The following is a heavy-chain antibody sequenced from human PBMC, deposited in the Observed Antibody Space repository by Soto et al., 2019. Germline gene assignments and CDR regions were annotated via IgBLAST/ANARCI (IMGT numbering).Heavy chain of an antibody. J-gene: IGHJ5*02. CDR3: AGSMAAAGSNCLDP. Sequence: SQTLSLTCAISGDSVSSNSAAWNWIRQSPSRGLEWLGRTYYRSNWYSDYAVSVKSRITINPDTSKNQFSLQLNSVTPEDTAVYCCAGSMAAAGSNCLDPWGKGTLVTVCS. D-gene: IGHD6-13*01. V-gene: IGHV6-1*01. CDR2: TYYRSNWYS. CDR1: GDSVSSNSAA.